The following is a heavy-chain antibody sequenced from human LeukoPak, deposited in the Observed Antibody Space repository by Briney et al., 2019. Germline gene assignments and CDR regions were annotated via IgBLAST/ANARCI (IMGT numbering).Heavy chain of an antibody. D-gene: IGHD5-24*01. CDR2: ISGSGGST. CDR3: AKDEERRDGYSLPTYYFDC. Sequence: GGSLRLSCAASGFTFSSYAMSWVRQAPGKGLEWVSAISGSGGSTYYADSVKGRFTISRDNSKNTLYLQMNSLRAEDTAVYYRAKDEERRDGYSLPTYYFDCWGQGTLVTVSS. J-gene: IGHJ4*02. CDR1: GFTFSSYA. V-gene: IGHV3-23*01.